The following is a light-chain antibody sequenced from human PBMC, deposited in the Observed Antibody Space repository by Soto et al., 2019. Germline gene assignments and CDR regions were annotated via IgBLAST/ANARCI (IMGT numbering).Light chain of an antibody. Sequence: EIVLTQSPATLSLSPGNRATLSCRASQSVSDYLAWYQQKPGQAPRLLIYDASNRATGIPARFSGSGSGTDVTLTITSLEPEDFAVYYCQRRSNWPSTFGGGTKVQI. V-gene: IGKV3-11*01. CDR3: QRRSNWPST. J-gene: IGKJ4*01. CDR2: DAS. CDR1: QSVSDY.